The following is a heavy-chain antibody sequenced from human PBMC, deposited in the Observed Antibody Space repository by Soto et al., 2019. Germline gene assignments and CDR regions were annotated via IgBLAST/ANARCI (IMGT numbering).Heavy chain of an antibody. Sequence: QVQLVQSGAEVKKPGSSVKVSCKASGGTFSSYAISWVRQAPGQGLEWMGGIIPIFGTANYAQKFQGRVTITADEATSTAYMELSSLRSEDTAVYYCARGGLSSLADSYYGMDVWGQGTTVTVSS. J-gene: IGHJ6*02. CDR3: ARGGLSSLADSYYGMDV. D-gene: IGHD3-16*01. CDR2: IIPIFGTA. CDR1: GGTFSSYA. V-gene: IGHV1-69*12.